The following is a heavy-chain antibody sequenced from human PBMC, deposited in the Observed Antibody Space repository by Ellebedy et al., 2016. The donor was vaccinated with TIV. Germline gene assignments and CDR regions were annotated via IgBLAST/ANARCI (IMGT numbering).Heavy chain of an antibody. Sequence: MPSETLSLSCTVSGGSISSYYWSWIRQPPGKGLEWIGYIYYSGRTNYNPSLKSRVTISVDTSKNQFSLKLSSVTAADTAVYYCARVLYYDFWSGYYPHYYGMDVWGQGTTVTVSS. J-gene: IGHJ6*02. CDR3: ARVLYYDFWSGYYPHYYGMDV. D-gene: IGHD3-3*01. CDR2: IYYSGRT. V-gene: IGHV4-59*08. CDR1: GGSISSYY.